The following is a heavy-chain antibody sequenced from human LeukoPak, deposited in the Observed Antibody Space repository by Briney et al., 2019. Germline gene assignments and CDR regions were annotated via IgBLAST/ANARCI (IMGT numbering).Heavy chain of an antibody. D-gene: IGHD1-26*01. V-gene: IGHV1-18*01. CDR3: ARGDSGSYADY. Sequence: GASVKVSCKASGYTFTSYGISWVRQAPGQGLEWMGWISAYNGNTNYAQKFQGRVTMTRDTSISTAYMELSRLRSDDTAVYYCARGDSGSYADYWGQGTLVTVSS. CDR2: ISAYNGNT. CDR1: GYTFTSYG. J-gene: IGHJ4*02.